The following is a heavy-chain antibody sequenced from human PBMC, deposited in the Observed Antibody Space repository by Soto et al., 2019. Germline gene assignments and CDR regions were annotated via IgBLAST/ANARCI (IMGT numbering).Heavy chain of an antibody. D-gene: IGHD3-9*01. CDR1: GGSISSGDYY. V-gene: IGHV4-30-4*01. J-gene: IGHJ4*02. CDR2: IYYSGST. Sequence: QVQLQESGPGLVKPSQTLSLTCTVSGGSISSGDYYWSWIRQPPGKGLEWIGYIYYSGSTYYNPSLKSRVTISVDTSKNQFSLKLSSVTAADTAVYYCARERRYYDILTGYSIFDYWGQGTLVTVSS. CDR3: ARERRYYDILTGYSIFDY.